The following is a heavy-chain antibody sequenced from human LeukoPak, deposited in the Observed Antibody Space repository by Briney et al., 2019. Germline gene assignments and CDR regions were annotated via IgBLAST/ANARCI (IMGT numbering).Heavy chain of an antibody. V-gene: IGHV4-34*01. CDR3: ARVGSYVFDY. CDR1: GGSFSGYY. D-gene: IGHD3-16*01. J-gene: IGHJ4*02. Sequence: SETLSLTCAVYGGSFSGYYWSWIRQPPGKGLEWIGEINHSGSTNYNPSLKSRVTISVDTSKNQFSLKLSSVTAADTAVYYCARVGSYVFDYWGQGTLVTVSS. CDR2: INHSGST.